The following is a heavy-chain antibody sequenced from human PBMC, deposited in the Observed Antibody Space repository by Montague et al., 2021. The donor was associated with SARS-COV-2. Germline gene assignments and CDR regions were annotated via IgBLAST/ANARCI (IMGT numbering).Heavy chain of an antibody. Sequence: SLRLSCAASGFTFSNYEMNWVRQAPGKGLEWVLYISSSGSTIYYAESVKGRFTISRDNAQNSLYLQMNSLRAEYTGVYYCARDRGYGDFYYYGMDVWGQGTTVTVSS. J-gene: IGHJ6*02. V-gene: IGHV3-48*03. CDR3: ARDRGYGDFYYYGMDV. CDR2: ISSSGSTI. CDR1: GFTFSNYE. D-gene: IGHD3-10*01.